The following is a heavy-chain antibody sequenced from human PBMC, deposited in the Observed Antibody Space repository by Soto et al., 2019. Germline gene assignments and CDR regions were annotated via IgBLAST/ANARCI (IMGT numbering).Heavy chain of an antibody. CDR1: GVTFSSYA. Sequence: VKVPCKACGVTFSSYAVGWVRQVHGQGLEWMGGIIPIFGTANYAQKFQGRVTITADESTSTAYMELSSLRSEDTAVYYCARAGEVYGGNPGLSMGYWGQGRPVSVS. V-gene: IGHV1-69*13. CDR2: IIPIFGTA. CDR3: ARAGEVYGGNPGLSMGY. J-gene: IGHJ4*02. D-gene: IGHD3-10*01.